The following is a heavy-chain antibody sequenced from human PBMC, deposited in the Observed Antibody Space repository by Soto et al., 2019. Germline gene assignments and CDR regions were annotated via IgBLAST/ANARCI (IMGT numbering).Heavy chain of an antibody. J-gene: IGHJ4*02. Sequence: PGGSLRLSCAASGFTFSSYSMNWVRQAPGKGLEWVSSISSSSSYIYYADSVKGRFTISRDNAKNSLYLQMNSLRAEDTAVYYCARNYDSSGYYRYYFDYWGQGTLVTVSS. D-gene: IGHD3-22*01. CDR2: ISSSSSYI. CDR1: GFTFSSYS. V-gene: IGHV3-21*01. CDR3: ARNYDSSGYYRYYFDY.